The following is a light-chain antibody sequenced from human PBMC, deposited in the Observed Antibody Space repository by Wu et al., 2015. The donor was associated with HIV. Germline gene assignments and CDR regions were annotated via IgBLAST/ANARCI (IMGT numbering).Light chain of an antibody. CDR1: QDIFTY. J-gene: IGKJ5*01. CDR3: QQLNSFPLT. V-gene: IGKV1-13*02. CDR2: DAS. Sequence: AIQLTQSPSSLSASIGDRVNITCRASQDIFTYLAWYQQTPGKAPRVLIYDASTLQSGVSSRFSGSGSGADFTLTISGLQREDFAVYFCQQLNSFPLTFGQGSR.